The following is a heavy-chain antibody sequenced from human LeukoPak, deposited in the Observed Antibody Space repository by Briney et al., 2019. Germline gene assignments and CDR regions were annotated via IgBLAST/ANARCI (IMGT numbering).Heavy chain of an antibody. V-gene: IGHV3-48*04. D-gene: IGHD6-13*01. J-gene: IGHJ4*02. Sequence: GGSLRHSCAASGFTFSSYSMNWVRQAPGKGLEWVSYISSSSSTIYYADSVKGRFTISRDNAKNSLYLQMNSLRAEDTAVYYCARGYRSSGRYLDYWGQGTLVTVSS. CDR1: GFTFSSYS. CDR3: ARGYRSSGRYLDY. CDR2: ISSSSSTI.